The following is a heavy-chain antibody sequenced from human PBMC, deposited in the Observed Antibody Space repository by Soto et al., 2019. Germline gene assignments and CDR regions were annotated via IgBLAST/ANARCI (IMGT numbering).Heavy chain of an antibody. J-gene: IGHJ3*02. D-gene: IGHD2-2*01. V-gene: IGHV3-33*01. CDR3: AREPHCSSTSCPGYAFDI. CDR1: GFTFSSYG. Sequence: QVQLVESGGGVVQPGRSLRLSCAASGFTFSSYGMHWVRQAPGKGLEWVAVIWYDGSNKYYADSVKGRFTISRDNSKNTLYLQMNSLRAEDTAVYYCAREPHCSSTSCPGYAFDIWGQGTMVTVSS. CDR2: IWYDGSNK.